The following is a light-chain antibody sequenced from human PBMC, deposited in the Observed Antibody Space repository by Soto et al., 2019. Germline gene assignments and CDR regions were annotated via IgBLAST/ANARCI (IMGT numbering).Light chain of an antibody. CDR1: SSDVGGYNC. CDR2: DVG. J-gene: IGLJ1*01. CDR3: CSYAGIYIDV. Sequence: QSALTQPRSVSGSPGQSVTISCTGTSSDVGGYNCVSWYQQHPGKAPKLMIYDVGKRPSGVPDRFSGSKSGNTASLTISGLQAEDEADYYCCSYAGIYIDVFGTGTKVTVL. V-gene: IGLV2-11*01.